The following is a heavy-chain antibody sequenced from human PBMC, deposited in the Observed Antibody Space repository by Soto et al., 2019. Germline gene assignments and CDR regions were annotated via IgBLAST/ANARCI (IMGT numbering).Heavy chain of an antibody. CDR2: IIPIFGTA. J-gene: IGHJ4*02. D-gene: IGHD3-22*01. CDR1: GGTFSSYA. CDR3: ARAPYYYDSSGSLGD. Sequence: SVKVSCKASGGTFSSYAISWVRQAPGQGLEWMGGIIPIFGTANYAQKFQGRVTITADESTSTAYMELSSLRSEDTAVYYCARAPYYYDSSGSLGDWGQGTLVTVVS. V-gene: IGHV1-69*13.